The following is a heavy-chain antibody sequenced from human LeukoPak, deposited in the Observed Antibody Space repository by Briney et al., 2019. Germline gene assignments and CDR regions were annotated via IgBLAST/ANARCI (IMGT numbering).Heavy chain of an antibody. CDR2: ISGSGGST. CDR1: GFTFSSYA. D-gene: IGHD6-13*01. V-gene: IGHV3-23*01. Sequence: GGSLRLSCAASGFTFSSYAMSWVRQAPGKGLEWVSAISGSGGSTYYADSGKGRFTISRDNSENTLYLQMNSLRAEDTAVYYCAIHSSSWYLRPNWFDPWGQGTLVTVSS. J-gene: IGHJ5*02. CDR3: AIHSSSWYLRPNWFDP.